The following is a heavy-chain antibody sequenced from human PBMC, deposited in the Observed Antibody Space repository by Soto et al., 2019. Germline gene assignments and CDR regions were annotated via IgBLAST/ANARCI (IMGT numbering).Heavy chain of an antibody. J-gene: IGHJ4*02. V-gene: IGHV4-30-2*01. CDR2: IYHSGST. CDR3: ARVKGSSWVDY. Sequence: KPSETLSLTCAVSGGSISSGGYSWSWIRQPPGKGLEWIGYIYHSGSTYYNPSLKSRVTISVDRSKNQFSLKLSSVTAADTAVYYCARVKGSSWVDYWGQGTLVTVSS. CDR1: GGSISSGGYS. D-gene: IGHD6-13*01.